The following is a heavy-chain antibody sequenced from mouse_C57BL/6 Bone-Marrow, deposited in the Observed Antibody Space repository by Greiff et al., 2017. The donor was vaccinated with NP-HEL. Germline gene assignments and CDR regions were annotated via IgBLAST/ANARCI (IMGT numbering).Heavy chain of an antibody. CDR3: TTCGYYGSSFYWYFDV. D-gene: IGHD1-1*01. CDR1: GFHIKDDY. Sequence: EVQLKQSGAELVRPGASVKLSCTASGFHIKDDYMHWVKQRPEQGLEWIGWIDPENGDTEYASKFQGKATITADTSSNTAYLQLSSLTSEDTAVYYCTTCGYYGSSFYWYFDVWGTGTTVTVSS. V-gene: IGHV14-4*01. CDR2: IDPENGDT. J-gene: IGHJ1*03.